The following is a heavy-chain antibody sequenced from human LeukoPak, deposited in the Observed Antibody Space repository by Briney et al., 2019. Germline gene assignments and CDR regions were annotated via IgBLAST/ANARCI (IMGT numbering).Heavy chain of an antibody. CDR3: ARDGYGG. D-gene: IGHD5-12*01. V-gene: IGHV3-49*03. CDR2: IRINRYGGTT. CDR1: GFTFADHA. Sequence: PGRSLRLSCRGSGFTFADHAMSWFRQAPGKGLEWVGFIRINRYGGTTEYAASAKGRFIISRDDSKSIVSLQMNSLKTEDTAVYFCARDGYGGWGQGTLVTVSS. J-gene: IGHJ4*02.